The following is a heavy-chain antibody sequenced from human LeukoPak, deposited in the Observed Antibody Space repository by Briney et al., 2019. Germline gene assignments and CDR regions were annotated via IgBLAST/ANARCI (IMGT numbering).Heavy chain of an antibody. CDR3: ARGGRPPGYSTR. D-gene: IGHD3-9*01. V-gene: IGHV4-34*01. CDR2: INHNGST. J-gene: IGHJ4*02. CDR1: GGSFSGYY. Sequence: SETLSLTCAVYGGSFSGYYWSWIRQPPGKGLEWIGEINHNGSTNYNPSLKSRVTISVDTSKNQFSLKLSSVTAADTAVYYCARGGRPPGYSTRWGQGTLVTVSS.